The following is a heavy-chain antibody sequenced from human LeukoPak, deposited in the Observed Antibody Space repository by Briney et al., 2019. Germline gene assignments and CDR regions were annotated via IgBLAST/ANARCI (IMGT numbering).Heavy chain of an antibody. V-gene: IGHV1-2*02. CDR3: ARRRYSSGWARSFDY. CDR2: INPNSGGT. Sequence: ASVKVSCKASGYTFTGYYMHWVRQAPGQGLEWMGWINPNSGGTNYAQKFQGRVTMTRDTSISTAYMELSRLRSDDTAVYYCARRRYSSGWARSFDYWGQGTLVTVSS. D-gene: IGHD6-19*01. J-gene: IGHJ4*02. CDR1: GYTFTGYY.